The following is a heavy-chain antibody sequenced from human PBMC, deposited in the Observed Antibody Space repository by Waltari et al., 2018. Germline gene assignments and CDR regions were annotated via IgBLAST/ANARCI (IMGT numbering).Heavy chain of an antibody. CDR1: GFTFSRFW. V-gene: IGHV3-74*01. Sequence: EVRLVESGGGLVQPGASLSLSCAASGFTFSRFWLHWVRQAPGRGLVWVARIYSDGTSERYADSVKGRFTSARDNAKNTLYLQMKRLRVEDTAVYYCAKVAPRTYRSPVPGRDYYYGMDVWGQGTTVTVFS. D-gene: IGHD6-13*01. CDR3: AKVAPRTYRSPVPGRDYYYGMDV. J-gene: IGHJ6*02. CDR2: IYSDGTSE.